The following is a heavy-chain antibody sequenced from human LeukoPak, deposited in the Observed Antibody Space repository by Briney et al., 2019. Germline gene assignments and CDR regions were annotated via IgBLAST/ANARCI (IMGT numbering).Heavy chain of an antibody. CDR3: ARLSTYYDILTGYSYYYFDY. J-gene: IGHJ4*02. D-gene: IGHD3-9*01. Sequence: PSQTQSLTCTVSGGSISSSSYYWGWIRQPPGKGLEWIGSIYYSGSTYYNPSLKSRVTISVDTSKNQFSLKLSSVTAADTAVYYCARLSTYYDILTGYSYYYFDYWGRGTLVTVSS. CDR1: GGSISSSSYY. V-gene: IGHV4-39*01. CDR2: IYYSGST.